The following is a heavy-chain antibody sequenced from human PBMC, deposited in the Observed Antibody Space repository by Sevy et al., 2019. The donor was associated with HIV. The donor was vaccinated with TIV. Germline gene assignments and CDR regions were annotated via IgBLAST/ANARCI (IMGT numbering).Heavy chain of an antibody. D-gene: IGHD2-2*01. Sequence: GESLKISCAASGFTFSNYWMTWVRQAPGKGLEWVANIKRDGSERYYVDSVKGRFTISRDNAKNSLYLQMNSLRADDTAVYYCARDCSSTTCLWGLDVWGQGTTVTVSS. J-gene: IGHJ6*02. CDR1: GFTFSNYW. V-gene: IGHV3-7*03. CDR2: IKRDGSER. CDR3: ARDCSSTTCLWGLDV.